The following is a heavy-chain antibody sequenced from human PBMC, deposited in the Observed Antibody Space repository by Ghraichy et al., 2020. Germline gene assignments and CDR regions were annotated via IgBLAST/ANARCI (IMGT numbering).Heavy chain of an antibody. CDR2: MYHSGST. Sequence: SETLSLTCTVSGDSISSSFYYWGWIRQPPGKGLEWIGSMYHSGSTYYNPSLKSRVTITVDTSKNQFSLKLTSVTAADTAVYYWAKHPRNYFDSSGSYYSFVLPDYWCQGTPVTVSS. CDR1: GDSISSSFYY. J-gene: IGHJ4*02. CDR3: AKHPRNYFDSSGSYYSFVLPDY. D-gene: IGHD3-22*01. V-gene: IGHV4-39*01.